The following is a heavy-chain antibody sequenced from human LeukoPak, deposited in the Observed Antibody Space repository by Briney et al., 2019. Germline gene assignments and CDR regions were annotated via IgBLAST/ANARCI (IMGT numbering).Heavy chain of an antibody. CDR3: ARDGHNYDSRRYNWFDP. CDR1: GFTFSSYA. CDR2: ISYDGSNK. J-gene: IGHJ5*02. Sequence: GRSLRLSCAASGFTFSSYAMHWVRQAPGKGLEWVAVISYDGSNKYYADSVKGRFTISRDNSKNTLYLQMDSLRAEDTAVYYCARDGHNYDSRRYNWFDPWGQGTLVTVSS. D-gene: IGHD3-22*01. V-gene: IGHV3-30-3*01.